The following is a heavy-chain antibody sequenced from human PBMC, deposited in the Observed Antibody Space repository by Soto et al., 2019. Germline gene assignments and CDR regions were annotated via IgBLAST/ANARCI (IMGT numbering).Heavy chain of an antibody. D-gene: IGHD2-15*01. CDR1: GGSISSGGYY. CDR3: ARRRGYCSGGSCYSEDYYYYYMDV. V-gene: IGHV4-39*01. Sequence: PSETLSLTCTVSGGSISSGGYYWSWIRQHPGTGLEWIGCIYSNGNTYYNPSLKSRVTISVDTSKNQFPLKLSSVTAADTAVYYCARRRGYCSGGSCYSEDYYYYYMDVWSKGTTVTVSS. J-gene: IGHJ6*03. CDR2: IYSNGNT.